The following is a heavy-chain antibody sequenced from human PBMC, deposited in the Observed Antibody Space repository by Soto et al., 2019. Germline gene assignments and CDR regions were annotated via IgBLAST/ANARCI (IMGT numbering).Heavy chain of an antibody. V-gene: IGHV3-23*01. CDR1: GFTFRDYA. CDR3: AKGGAVYGLLTHDY. CDR2: ITGSSSNL. Sequence: EVQLLESGGGLEQPGGSLRLSCAASGFTFRDYAMSWVRQALGKGLEWVTTITGSSSNLYYSDSVKGRFAISRDNSKNTLYLQMDSLTAEDTAVYYCAKGGAVYGLLTHDYWGQGTLVTVSS. J-gene: IGHJ4*02. D-gene: IGHD3-9*01.